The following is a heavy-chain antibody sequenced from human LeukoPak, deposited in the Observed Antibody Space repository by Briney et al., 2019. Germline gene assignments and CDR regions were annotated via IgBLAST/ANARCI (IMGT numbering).Heavy chain of an antibody. D-gene: IGHD6-13*01. CDR1: GYTFTSYY. Sequence: ASVKVSCKASGYTFTSYYMHWVRQAPGQGLEWMGIINPSGGSTSYAQKFQGRVTMTRDTSTSTVYMELSSLRSEDTAVYYRATPGAGIAAAGIYYYYGMDVWGQGTTVTVSS. CDR3: ATPGAGIAAAGIYYYYGMDV. J-gene: IGHJ6*02. CDR2: INPSGGST. V-gene: IGHV1-46*01.